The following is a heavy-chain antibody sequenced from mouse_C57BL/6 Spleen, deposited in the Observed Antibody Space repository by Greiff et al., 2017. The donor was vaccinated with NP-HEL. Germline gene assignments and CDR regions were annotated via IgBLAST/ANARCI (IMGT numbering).Heavy chain of an antibody. V-gene: IGHV1-80*01. CDR2: IYPGDGDT. Sequence: VQLQQSGAELVKPGASVKISCKASGYAFSSYWMNWVKQRPGKGLEWIGQIYPGDGDTNYNGKFKGKATLTADKSSSTAYMQLSSLTSEDSAVYVCARWDDGYPYYYAMDYWGQGTSVTVSS. CDR3: ARWDDGYPYYYAMDY. J-gene: IGHJ4*01. D-gene: IGHD2-3*01. CDR1: GYAFSSYW.